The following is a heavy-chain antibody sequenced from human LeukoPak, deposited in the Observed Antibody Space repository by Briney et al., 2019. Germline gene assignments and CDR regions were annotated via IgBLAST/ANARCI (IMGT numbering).Heavy chain of an antibody. CDR2: ISSTSSYI. CDR1: GFTFSDYY. Sequence: PGGSLRLSCAASGFTFSDYYMSWIRQAPGKGLEWVSYISSTSSYINYADSVKGRFTFSRDNAKNSLFLQMNSLRAEDTAVYYCARVSQWLVPYWGQGTLVTVPS. D-gene: IGHD6-19*01. CDR3: ARVSQWLVPY. V-gene: IGHV3-11*05. J-gene: IGHJ4*02.